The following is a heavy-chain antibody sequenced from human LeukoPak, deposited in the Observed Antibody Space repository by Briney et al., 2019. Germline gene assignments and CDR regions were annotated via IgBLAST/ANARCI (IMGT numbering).Heavy chain of an antibody. V-gene: IGHV3-74*01. CDR2: ISSDASIT. Sequence: PGGSLRLSCAASGFTFNTYWMHWVRQDPGKGLVWVSRISSDASITSYADPVKGRFTISRDNAKNTLYLQMNSLRAEDTALYYCATSARTYIGSSLDYWGQGTLVTVSS. CDR3: ATSARTYIGSSLDY. D-gene: IGHD2-15*01. CDR1: GFTFNTYW. J-gene: IGHJ4*02.